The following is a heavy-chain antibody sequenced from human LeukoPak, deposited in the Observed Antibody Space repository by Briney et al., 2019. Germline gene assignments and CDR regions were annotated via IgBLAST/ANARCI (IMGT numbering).Heavy chain of an antibody. CDR2: ISINNGNT. J-gene: IGHJ6*03. CDR3: ARGGSGDCSNGLCPFHMDF. CDR1: GYPFTRFG. Sequence: ASVKVSCKASGYPFTRFGISWVRQAPGQGLEWMGWISINNGNTNYAQKFKGRVTMTTDTSTSTAYMELRSLRSNDTAVYYCARGGSGDCSNGLCPFHMDFWGKGTTVTVSS. D-gene: IGHD2-8*01. V-gene: IGHV1-18*01.